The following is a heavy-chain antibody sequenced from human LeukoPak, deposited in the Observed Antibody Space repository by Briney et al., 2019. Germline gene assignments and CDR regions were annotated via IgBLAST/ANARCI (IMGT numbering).Heavy chain of an antibody. CDR3: ARPLWPGSGTFLIDQ. CDR2: IWNDGSKT. D-gene: IGHD3-10*01. CDR1: GFTFSTYA. V-gene: IGHV3-33*01. Sequence: GGSLRLSCAASGFTFSTYAMHWVRQTPGKGLEWVAIIWNDGSKTYYADPVRGRFTISRDTSSNTLYLQMNSLGAEDTALYYCARPLWPGSGTFLIDQWGQGALVTVTS. J-gene: IGHJ4*02.